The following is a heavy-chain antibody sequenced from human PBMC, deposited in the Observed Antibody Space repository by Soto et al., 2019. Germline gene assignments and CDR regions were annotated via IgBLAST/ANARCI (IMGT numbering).Heavy chain of an antibody. J-gene: IGHJ6*02. CDR2: MYNSGST. CDR3: ARDLWGYCGTDCYPLDV. D-gene: IGHD2-21*02. Sequence: ETLSLTCTVSGGSISSYYWSWIRQPPGKGLEWIGYMYNSGSTVYNPSFKSRVTISVDTSKNQFSLKLNSVTAADTAVYYCARDLWGYCGTDCYPLDVWGQGTTVTVSS. CDR1: GGSISSYY. V-gene: IGHV4-59*01.